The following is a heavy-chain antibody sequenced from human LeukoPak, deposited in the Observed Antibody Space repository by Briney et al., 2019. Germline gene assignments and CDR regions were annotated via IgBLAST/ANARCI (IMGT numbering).Heavy chain of an antibody. CDR2: IYYSGST. D-gene: IGHD1-7*01. CDR1: GGSISSSSYY. Sequence: PSETLSLTCTVSGGSISSSSYYWGWIRQPPGKGLEWIGSIYYSGSTYYNPSLKSRVTISVDTSKNQFSLKLSSVTAADTAVYYCAREVLTGTTRGGPFPVDYWGQGTLVTVSS. CDR3: AREVLTGTTRGGPFPVDY. J-gene: IGHJ4*02. V-gene: IGHV4-39*07.